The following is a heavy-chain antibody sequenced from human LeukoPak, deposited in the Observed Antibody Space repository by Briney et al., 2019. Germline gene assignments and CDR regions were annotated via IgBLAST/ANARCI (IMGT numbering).Heavy chain of an antibody. J-gene: IGHJ4*02. V-gene: IGHV3-48*01. CDR1: GFSFSSYS. Sequence: GGSLRLSCAASGFSFSSYSMNWVRQAPGKGLEWGSYISSSRNTIYYADSVKGRFTISRDNAKNSLYLQMNSLRAEDTAVYYCAKDHGSSGWYRGHYFDYWGQGTLVTVSS. CDR3: AKDHGSSGWYRGHYFDY. D-gene: IGHD6-19*01. CDR2: ISSSRNTI.